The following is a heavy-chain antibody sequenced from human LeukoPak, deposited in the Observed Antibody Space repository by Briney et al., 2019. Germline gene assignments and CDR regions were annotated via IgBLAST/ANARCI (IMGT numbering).Heavy chain of an antibody. CDR2: IKSKSDGGTT. CDR3: TTDGNTADLHFDY. J-gene: IGHJ4*02. V-gene: IGHV3-15*01. CDR1: GFTFSSFN. D-gene: IGHD5-18*01. Sequence: PGGSLRLSCAASGFTFSSFNMNWVRQAPGKGLEWVGRIKSKSDGGTTDYAAPVKGRFTISRDDSKNTLYLQMNSLKTEDTAVYYCTTDGNTADLHFDYWGQGTLVTVSS.